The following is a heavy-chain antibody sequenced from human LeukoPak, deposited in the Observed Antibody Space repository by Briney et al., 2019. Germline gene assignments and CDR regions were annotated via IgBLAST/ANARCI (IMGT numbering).Heavy chain of an antibody. CDR1: GFTFSSYA. D-gene: IGHD2-2*01. CDR3: ARSLGYCSSTSCPPGY. Sequence: PGRSLRLSCAASGFTFSSYAMHWVRQAPGKGLEWVAVISYDGSNKYYADSVKGRFTISRDNSKNTLYLQMNSLRAEDTAVYYCARSLGYCSSTSCPPGYWGLGTLVTVSS. J-gene: IGHJ4*02. V-gene: IGHV3-30*04. CDR2: ISYDGSNK.